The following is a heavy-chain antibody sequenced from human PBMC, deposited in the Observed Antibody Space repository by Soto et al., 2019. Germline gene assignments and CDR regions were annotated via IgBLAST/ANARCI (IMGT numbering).Heavy chain of an antibody. CDR1: GYTFISYD. J-gene: IGHJ4*02. Sequence: QVQLVQSGAEVKKPGASVKVSCKASGYTFISYDINWVRQATGQGLEWMGWMNPNPGDTGYAQKFQGRVTMTRNTTINTANLDLSSLRSDDTAVYFCARGDGYIFDYWGQGTLVTVSS. V-gene: IGHV1-8*01. CDR3: ARGDGYIFDY. CDR2: MNPNPGDT. D-gene: IGHD5-12*01.